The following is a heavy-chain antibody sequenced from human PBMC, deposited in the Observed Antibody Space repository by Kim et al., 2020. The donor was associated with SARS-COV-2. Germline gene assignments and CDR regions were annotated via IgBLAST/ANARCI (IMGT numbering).Heavy chain of an antibody. Sequence: TYSNPSLKSRVTISVDTSKNQFALMLSSVPATDTAVYYCARQQLANWFDPWGQGTLVTVSS. CDR2: T. J-gene: IGHJ5*02. V-gene: IGHV4-39*01. CDR3: ARQQLANWFDP. D-gene: IGHD6-13*01.